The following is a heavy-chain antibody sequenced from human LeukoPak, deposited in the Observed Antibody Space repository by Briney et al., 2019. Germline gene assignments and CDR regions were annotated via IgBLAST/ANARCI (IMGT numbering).Heavy chain of an antibody. CDR2: INPSGSST. J-gene: IGHJ3*02. D-gene: IGHD2-2*01. CDR3: ARDSRDAFDI. Sequence: GASVKVSCKASGYSFTSHYMHWARQAPGQGLEWMGLINPSGSSTLYAQKFQGRVTMTRDTSISTAYMELSRLRSDDTAVYYCARDSRDAFDIWGQGTMVTVSS. CDR1: GYSFTSHY. V-gene: IGHV1-46*01.